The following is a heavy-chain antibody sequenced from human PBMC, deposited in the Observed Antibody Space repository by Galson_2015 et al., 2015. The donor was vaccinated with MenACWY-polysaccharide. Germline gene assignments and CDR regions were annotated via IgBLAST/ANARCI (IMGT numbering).Heavy chain of an antibody. CDR3: ARENSYHYVMDV. J-gene: IGHJ6*01. CDR2: TYYRSKWHN. Sequence: CAISGDSVSNYSAAWNWIRQSPSRGLEWLGRTYYRSKWHNDYAVSVKSRITINPDTSKKQFSLQLNSMTPEDTAVYYCARENSYHYVMDVWGQGTTVTVSS. CDR1: GDSVSNYSAA. V-gene: IGHV6-1*01.